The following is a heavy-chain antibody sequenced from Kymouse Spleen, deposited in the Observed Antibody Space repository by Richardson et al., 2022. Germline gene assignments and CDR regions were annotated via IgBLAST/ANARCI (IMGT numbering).Heavy chain of an antibody. CDR3: ARRDSSSSGGFDY. V-gene: IGHV3-13*01. CDR2: IGTAGDT. Sequence: EVQLVESGGGLVQPGGSLRLSCAASGFTFSSYDMHWVRQATGKGLEWVSAIGTAGDTYYPGSVKGRFTISRENAKNSLYLQMNSLRAGDTAVYYCARRDSSSSGGFDYWGQGTLVTVSS. D-gene: IGHD6-6*01. CDR1: GFTFSSYD. J-gene: IGHJ4*02.